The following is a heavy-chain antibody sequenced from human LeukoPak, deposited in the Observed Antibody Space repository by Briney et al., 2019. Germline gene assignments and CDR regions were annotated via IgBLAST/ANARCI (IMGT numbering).Heavy chain of an antibody. CDR2: IWYDGSNK. CDR3: ARGPMGVAPAARPSLYYYYGMDV. Sequence: GGSLRLSCAASGFTFSSYGMHWVRQAPGKGLEWVAVIWYDGSNKYYADSVKGRFTISRDNSKNTLYLQMNSLRAEDTAVYYCARGPMGVAPAARPSLYYYYGMDVWGQGTTVTVSS. D-gene: IGHD6-13*01. J-gene: IGHJ6*02. V-gene: IGHV3-33*01. CDR1: GFTFSSYG.